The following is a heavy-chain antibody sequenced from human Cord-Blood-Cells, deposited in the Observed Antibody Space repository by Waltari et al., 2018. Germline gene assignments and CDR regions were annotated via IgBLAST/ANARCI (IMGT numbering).Heavy chain of an antibody. CDR3: ARLAGASLAAG. Sequence: QLQLQESGPGLVKPSETLSLTCTVSGGSLSSSSYYWGWIRQPPGKGLEWIGSIYYSGSTYYNPSLKSRVTISVDTSKNQFSLKLSSVTAADTAVYYCARLAGASLAAGWGQGTLVTVSS. D-gene: IGHD6-19*01. V-gene: IGHV4-39*01. J-gene: IGHJ4*02. CDR2: IYYSGST. CDR1: GGSLSSSSYY.